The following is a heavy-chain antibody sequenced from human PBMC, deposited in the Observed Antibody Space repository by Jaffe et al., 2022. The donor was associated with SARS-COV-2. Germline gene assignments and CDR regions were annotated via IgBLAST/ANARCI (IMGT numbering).Heavy chain of an antibody. J-gene: IGHJ4*02. CDR1: GFTFSSYG. D-gene: IGHD4-17*01. CDR3: AKDLTLYGDPPDGY. V-gene: IGHV3-30*18. Sequence: QVQLVESGGGVVQPGRSLRLSCAASGFTFSSYGMHWVRQAPGKGLEWVAVISYDGSNKYYADSVKGRFTISRDNSKNTLYLQMNSLRAEDTAVYYCAKDLTLYGDPPDGYWGQGTLVTVSS. CDR2: ISYDGSNK.